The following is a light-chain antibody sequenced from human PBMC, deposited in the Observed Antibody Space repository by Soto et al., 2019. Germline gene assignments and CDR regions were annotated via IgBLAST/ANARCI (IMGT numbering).Light chain of an antibody. CDR2: AAS. V-gene: IGKV1-9*01. CDR3: QQLYSYSS. J-gene: IGKJ5*01. Sequence: DIQLTQSPSFVSASVGERVTITCRASQDIRRYLAWYQQKPGEAPKLLISAASTLHSGVPSRFSGSGSGTEFTLTVSYLLPEDFATYYCQQLYSYSSFGQGTRLESK. CDR1: QDIRRY.